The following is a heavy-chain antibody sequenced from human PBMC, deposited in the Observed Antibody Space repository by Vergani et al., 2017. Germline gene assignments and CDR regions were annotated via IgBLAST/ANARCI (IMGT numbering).Heavy chain of an antibody. CDR2: IYYSGST. Sequence: QLQLQQSGPGLVKPSETLSLTCTVSGGSIRRSSYYWGWIRQPPGKGLEWIGYIYYSGSTNYNPSLKSRVTISVDTSKNQFSLKLSSVTAADTAVYYCARWNRDAFDIWGQGTMVTVSS. J-gene: IGHJ3*02. CDR1: GGSIRRSSYY. D-gene: IGHD1-1*01. CDR3: ARWNRDAFDI. V-gene: IGHV4-61*05.